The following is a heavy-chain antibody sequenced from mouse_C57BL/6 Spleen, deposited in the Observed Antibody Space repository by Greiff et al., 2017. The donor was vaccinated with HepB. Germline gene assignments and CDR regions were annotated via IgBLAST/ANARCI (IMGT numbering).Heavy chain of an antibody. V-gene: IGHV5-2*01. CDR2: INSDGGST. Sequence: EVQRVESGGGLVQPGASLTLSCESYEYAFPSHDMSWVRKTPENRLELVAAINSDGGSTYYPDTMERRIIIARDNTKKTLYLQMSSLRSEDTALYYCARHEDGNYEWIAYWGQGTLVTVSA. CDR3: ARHEDGNYEWIAY. D-gene: IGHD2-1*01. J-gene: IGHJ3*01. CDR1: EYAFPSHD.